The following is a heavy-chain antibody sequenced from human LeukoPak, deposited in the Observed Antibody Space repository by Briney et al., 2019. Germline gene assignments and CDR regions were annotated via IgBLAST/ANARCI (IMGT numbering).Heavy chain of an antibody. CDR3: AKGCSITSCYGTFDH. J-gene: IGHJ4*02. CDR1: GVTFSTYA. CDR2: ISGSGGST. Sequence: GGSLRLSCAAFGVTFSTYAMSWVRQAPGKGLEWVSEISGSGGSTYYADSVKGRFTVSRDNSKNTLYLQMNSLRAEDTAVYYCAKGCSITSCYGTFDHWGQGTLVTVSS. V-gene: IGHV3-23*01. D-gene: IGHD2-2*01.